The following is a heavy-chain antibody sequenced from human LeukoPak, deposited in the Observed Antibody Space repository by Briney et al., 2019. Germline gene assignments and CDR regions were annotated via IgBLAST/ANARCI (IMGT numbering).Heavy chain of an antibody. CDR1: GFTFSSYW. CDR3: ARCPRWAHFDY. J-gene: IGHJ4*02. Sequence: GGSLRLSCAASGFTFSSYWMFWVRQAPGKGLVWVSYISSSGRAIYYADSVKGRFTVSRDNAKNSLYLQMNSLRAEDTAVYYCARCPRWAHFDYWGQGTLVTVSS. CDR2: ISSSGRAI. V-gene: IGHV3-48*04. D-gene: IGHD4-23*01.